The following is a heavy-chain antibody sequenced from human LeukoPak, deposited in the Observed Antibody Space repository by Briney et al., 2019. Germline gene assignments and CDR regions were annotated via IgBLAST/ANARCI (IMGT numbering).Heavy chain of an antibody. D-gene: IGHD2-2*01. J-gene: IGHJ6*04. V-gene: IGHV4-61*01. CDR1: GGSLSSGSYY. CDR3: ARDGPIVVVPAAIPGYYYYGMDV. Sequence: SETLSLTCTVSGGSLSSGSYYWSWIRQPPGKGLEWIGYIYYSGSTNYNPSLKSRVTISVDTSKNQFSLKLSSVTAADTAVYYCARDGPIVVVPAAIPGYYYYGMDVWGKGTTVTVSS. CDR2: IYYSGST.